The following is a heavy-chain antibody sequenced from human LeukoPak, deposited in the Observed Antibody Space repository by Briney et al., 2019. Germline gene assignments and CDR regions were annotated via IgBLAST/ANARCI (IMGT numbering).Heavy chain of an antibody. CDR2: INSDGSTT. CDR3: VSGHASP. J-gene: IGHJ5*02. Sequence: GGSLRLSCAGFTFSGYWMHWVRQAPGKGLVWVSRINSDGSTTYYADSVKGRFTISRDNAKNILYLQMNSLRAEDTAVYYCVSGHASPGGQGTLVTVSS. CDR1: GFTFSGYW. V-gene: IGHV3-74*01. D-gene: IGHD3-16*01.